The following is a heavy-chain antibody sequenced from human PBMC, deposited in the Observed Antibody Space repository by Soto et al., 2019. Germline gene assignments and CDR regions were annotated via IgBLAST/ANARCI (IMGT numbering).Heavy chain of an antibody. V-gene: IGHV3-30-3*01. D-gene: IGHD3-22*01. CDR2: ISYDGSNK. CDR1: GLTFDSFD. CDR3: ARGLNYYDRSGYYYY. Sequence: QVQRVESGGGVVQPGRSLRLSCAASGLTFDSFDMHWVRQPPGKGLEWVAVISYDGSNKYYADSVKGRFTVSRDNSKNTLYLQMNSLRTEDTAVYYCARGLNYYDRSGYYYYWGQGTLVTVSS. J-gene: IGHJ4*02.